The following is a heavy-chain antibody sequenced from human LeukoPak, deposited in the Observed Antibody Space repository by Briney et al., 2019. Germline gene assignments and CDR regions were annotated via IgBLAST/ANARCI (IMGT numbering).Heavy chain of an antibody. CDR1: GFTFSNYG. V-gene: IGHV3-30*02. CDR3: AKDNPLDY. CDR2: IRYDRNNK. J-gene: IGHJ4*02. Sequence: GGSLRLSCGASGFTFSNYGMLWVRQAPGKGLEWVAFIRYDRNNKLYADSVKGRFTISRDNSKNTLYLHINSLRAEDTAVYYCAKDNPLDYWGQGTLVIVSS. D-gene: IGHD1-14*01.